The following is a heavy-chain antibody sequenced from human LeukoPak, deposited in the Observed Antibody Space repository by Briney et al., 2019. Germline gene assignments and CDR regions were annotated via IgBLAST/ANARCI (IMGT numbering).Heavy chain of an antibody. J-gene: IGHJ4*02. CDR3: ARGSPYSSGWYRGNVEDY. D-gene: IGHD6-19*01. CDR1: GGSFSGYY. Sequence: SETPSLTCAVYGGSFSGYYWSWIRQPPGKGLEWIGEINHSGSTNYNPSLKSRVTISVDTSKNQFSLKLSSVTAADTAVYYCARGSPYSSGWYRGNVEDYWGQGTLVTVSS. V-gene: IGHV4-34*01. CDR2: INHSGST.